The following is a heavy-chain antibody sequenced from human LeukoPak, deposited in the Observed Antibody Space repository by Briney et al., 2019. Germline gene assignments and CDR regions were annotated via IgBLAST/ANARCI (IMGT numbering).Heavy chain of an antibody. J-gene: IGHJ4*02. Sequence: GRSLRLSCAASGFTFDDYAMHWVRQAPGEGLEWVSGISWNSGSTGYADSVKGRFTISRDNAKNSLYLQMNSLRAEDTALYYCAKGSAAAGYYGTTTLDYWGQGTLVTVSS. CDR1: GFTFDDYA. V-gene: IGHV3-9*01. CDR2: ISWNSGST. CDR3: AKGSAAAGYYGTTTLDY. D-gene: IGHD3-10*01.